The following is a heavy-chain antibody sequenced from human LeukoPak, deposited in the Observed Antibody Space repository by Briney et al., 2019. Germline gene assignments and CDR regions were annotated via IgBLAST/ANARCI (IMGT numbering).Heavy chain of an antibody. J-gene: IGHJ4*02. CDR1: GFTFSSYA. V-gene: IGHV3-30*04. D-gene: IGHD3-22*01. CDR2: ISYDGSNK. CDR3: AKDDSSGYYSLDYFDY. Sequence: HPGGSLRLSCAASGFTFSSYAMHWVRQAPGKGLEWVAVISYDGSNKYYADSVKGRFTISRDNSKNTLYLQMNSLRAEDTAVYYCAKDDSSGYYSLDYFDYWGQGTLVTVSS.